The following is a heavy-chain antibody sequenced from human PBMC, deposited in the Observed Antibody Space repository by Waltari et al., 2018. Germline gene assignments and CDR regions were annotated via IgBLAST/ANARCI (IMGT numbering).Heavy chain of an antibody. J-gene: IGHJ6*02. V-gene: IGHV1-2*02. CDR2: INPKSGGT. D-gene: IGHD3-3*01. Sequence: QVLLVQSGTEVKKPGASVKVSCKASGYCFIGYYMYWVRQAPGQGLEWMAWINPKSGGTDYAQKLQGRVTLTRDTSISTAYMELNRLTSDGTAVYYCARGEAITAIDVIIPLVTMDVWGQGTTVIVSS. CDR1: GYCFIGYY. CDR3: ARGEAITAIDVIIPLVTMDV.